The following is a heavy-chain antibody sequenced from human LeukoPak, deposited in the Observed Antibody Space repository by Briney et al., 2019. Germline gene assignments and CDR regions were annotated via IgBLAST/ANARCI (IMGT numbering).Heavy chain of an antibody. D-gene: IGHD4-11*01. J-gene: IGHJ4*02. V-gene: IGHV3-11*01. CDR3: ARSDYSNYYYFDY. Sequence: PGGSLRLSCAASGFTFSDYYMSWIRQAPGKGLEWVSYISSSGSTIYYADSVKGRFTISRDNAKNSLYLQMNSLRAEDTAMYYCARSDYSNYYYFDYWGQGTLVTVSS. CDR2: ISSSGSTI. CDR1: GFTFSDYY.